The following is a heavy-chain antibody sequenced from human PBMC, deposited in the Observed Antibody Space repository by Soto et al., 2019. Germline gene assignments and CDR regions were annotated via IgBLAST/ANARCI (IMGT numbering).Heavy chain of an antibody. CDR1: EYNIPVYC. D-gene: IGHD6-13*01. Sequence: PGESLRISCTVAEYNIPVYCISWVRQMPAKFLDLMGSINPSGCNTNYTDSFQGRVTISGDKSKSTAYLQTSSLKAADTAIYYCARRGIAPYYYGMDVWGQGHKVTGSS. CDR3: ARRGIAPYYYGMDV. V-gene: IGHV5-10-1*01. CDR2: INPSGCNT. J-gene: IGHJ6*02.